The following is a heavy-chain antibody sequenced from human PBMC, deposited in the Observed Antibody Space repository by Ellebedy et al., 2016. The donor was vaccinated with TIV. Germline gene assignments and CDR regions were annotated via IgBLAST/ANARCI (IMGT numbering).Heavy chain of an antibody. D-gene: IGHD2-21*01. CDR3: ARESSYSFDY. V-gene: IGHV3-48*02. J-gene: IGHJ4*02. CDR1: GFTFNSYT. Sequence: GESLKISCVGSGFTFNSYTMNWVRQAPGKGLEWISFISRSGGSTFYADSVKGRFTISRDSAKVSVYLEMSSLRDEDTALYFCARESSYSFDYWGQGTLVTVSS. CDR2: ISRSGGST.